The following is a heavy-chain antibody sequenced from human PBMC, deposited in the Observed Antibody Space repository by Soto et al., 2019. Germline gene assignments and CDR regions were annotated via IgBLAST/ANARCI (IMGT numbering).Heavy chain of an antibody. CDR3: AHTMASRIFDY. J-gene: IGHJ4*02. Sequence: GPTLVNPTQTLALTCSFSGFSLITSGVGVGWIRQPPGKALEWLALIYWDDDKGYSTSLKSRLTITKDTSRNQVVLTMTNMDPADTATYYCAHTMASRIFDYWGQGTLVTVSS. CDR2: IYWDDDK. V-gene: IGHV2-5*02. CDR1: GFSLITSGVG.